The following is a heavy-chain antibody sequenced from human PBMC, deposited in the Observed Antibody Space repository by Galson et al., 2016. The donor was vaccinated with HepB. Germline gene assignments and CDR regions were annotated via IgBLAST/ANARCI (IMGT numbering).Heavy chain of an antibody. CDR3: ARDPGYSSRGGGY. CDR2: ISTFNGNK. J-gene: IGHJ4*02. CDR1: GYTFNNYG. V-gene: IGHV1-18*01. D-gene: IGHD6-19*01. Sequence: SVKVSCKASGYTFNNYGISWVRQAPGQGLEWMGWISTFNGNKKYAQKFQGRVTMTTDTSTSTAYMELRSLRSDDTAVFYCARDPGYSSRGGGYWGQGTLVTVSP.